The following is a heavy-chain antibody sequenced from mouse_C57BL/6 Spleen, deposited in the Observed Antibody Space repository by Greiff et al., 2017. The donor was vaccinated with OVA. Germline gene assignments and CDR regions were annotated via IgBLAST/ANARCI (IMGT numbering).Heavy chain of an antibody. CDR1: FYTFTIYF. V-gene: IGHV1-53*01. J-gene: IGHJ2*01. D-gene: IGHD2-2*01. CDR2: IHPINFFT. Sequence: LQPPFPYLFTPFSSFHLSFTSSFYTFTIYFIHYLNHIPLQFLEFLLNIHPINFFTNYNENFNINATLTVDKSSSTAYMQLSSLTSEDSAVYYCARPIYGYDEAGPFDYWGQGTTLTVSS. CDR3: ARPIYGYDEAGPFDY.